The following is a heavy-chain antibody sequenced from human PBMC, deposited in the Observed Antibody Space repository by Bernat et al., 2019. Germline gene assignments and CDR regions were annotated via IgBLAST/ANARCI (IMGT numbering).Heavy chain of an antibody. CDR3: AILDTAMVKGFDY. V-gene: IGHV1-69*02. J-gene: IGHJ4*02. Sequence: QVQLVQSGAEVEKPGSSVKVSCKASGGTFSSYTISWVRQAPGQGLEWMGRIIPILGIANYAQKFQGRVTITADKSTSTAYMELSSLRSEDTAVYYCAILDTAMVKGFDYWGQGTLVTVSS. CDR2: IIPILGIA. CDR1: GGTFSSYT. D-gene: IGHD5-18*01.